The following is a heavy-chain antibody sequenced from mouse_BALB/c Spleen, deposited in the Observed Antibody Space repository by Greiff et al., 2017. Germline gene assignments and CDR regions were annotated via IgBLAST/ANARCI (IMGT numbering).Heavy chain of an antibody. CDR3: ARAYYRYDRYAMDY. CDR1: GFSLTSYG. V-gene: IGHV2-9*02. Sequence: VKLMESGPGLVAPSQSLSITCTVSGFSLTSYGVHWVRQPPGKGLEWLGVIWAGGSTNYNSALMSRLSISKDNSKSQVFLKMNSLQTDDTAMYYCARAYYRYDRYAMDYWGQGTSVTVSS. CDR2: IWAGGST. D-gene: IGHD2-14*01. J-gene: IGHJ4*01.